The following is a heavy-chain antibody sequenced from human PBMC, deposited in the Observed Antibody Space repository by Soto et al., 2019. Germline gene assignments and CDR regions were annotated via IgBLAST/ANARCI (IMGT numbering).Heavy chain of an antibody. CDR1: GGSISSSSYY. D-gene: IGHD2-15*01. CDR2: IYYSGST. J-gene: IGHJ2*01. V-gene: IGHV4-39*01. CDR3: ARPVGYCSGGSCFVDGYFDL. Sequence: QLQLQESGPGLVKPSETLSLTCTVSGGSISSSSYYWGWIRQPPGKGLEWIGSIYYSGSTYYNPSPKSRVTISVDMSKEQFPRTLSFGTAADTAVYYSARPVGYCSGGSCFVDGYFDLWGRGTLVTVSS.